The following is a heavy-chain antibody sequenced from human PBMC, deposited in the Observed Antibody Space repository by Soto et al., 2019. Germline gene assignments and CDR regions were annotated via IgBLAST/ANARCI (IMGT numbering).Heavy chain of an antibody. CDR3: AGGNTVLERD. Sequence: EVQLVESGGGLVLPGGSLRLYCAASGVIVSSNYMSWVRQAPGKGLEWVSLIYSGGSTSYADSVKGRFTISRDNSKNTLYLQMNNLRAEDTAVYYCAGGNTVLERDWGQGTLVTVSS. CDR1: GVIVSSNY. D-gene: IGHD1-1*01. V-gene: IGHV3-66*01. CDR2: IYSGGST. J-gene: IGHJ4*02.